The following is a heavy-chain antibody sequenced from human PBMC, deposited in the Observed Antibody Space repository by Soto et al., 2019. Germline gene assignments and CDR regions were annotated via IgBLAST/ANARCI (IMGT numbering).Heavy chain of an antibody. J-gene: IGHJ4*02. V-gene: IGHV1-18*01. CDR2: ISAYNGNT. CDR3: AREGPYYYDSSGYYYFDY. CDR1: GYTFTSYG. D-gene: IGHD3-22*01. Sequence: EASVTVSCKASGYTFTSYGISWVRQAPGQGLEWMGWISAYNGNTNYAQKLQGRVTMTTDTSTSTAYMELRSLRSDDTAVYYCAREGPYYYDSSGYYYFDYWGQGTLVTVSS.